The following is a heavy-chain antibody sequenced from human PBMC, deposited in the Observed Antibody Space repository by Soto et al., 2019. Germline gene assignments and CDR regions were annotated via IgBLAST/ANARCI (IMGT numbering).Heavy chain of an antibody. D-gene: IGHD2-15*01. Sequence: QLQLQESGPGLVKPSETLSLTCTVSGGSISSSSYYWGWIRQPPGKGLEWIGRIYYSGSTYYNPSLKSRATISVDTSKNQFSLKLSSVTAADTAVYYCARPSIVVVVAATPSLAFDIWGQGTMVTVSS. CDR3: ARPSIVVVVAATPSLAFDI. J-gene: IGHJ3*02. CDR2: IYYSGST. CDR1: GGSISSSSYY. V-gene: IGHV4-39*01.